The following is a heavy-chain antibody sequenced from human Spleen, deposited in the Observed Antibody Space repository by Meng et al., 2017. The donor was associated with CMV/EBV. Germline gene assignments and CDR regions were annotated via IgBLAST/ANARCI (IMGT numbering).Heavy chain of an antibody. CDR1: GFTFSDYY. Sequence: GGSLRLSCAASGFTFSDYYMSWIRQAPGKGLEWVSYISSSGDSISYADSVKGRFTISRDNAKNSLFLQMNSLRAEDTAIYYCARDVSLGGDGGNSLGPFDYWGQGTLVTVSS. V-gene: IGHV3-11*01. CDR2: ISSSGDSI. CDR3: ARDVSLGGDGGNSLGPFDY. D-gene: IGHD4-23*01. J-gene: IGHJ4*02.